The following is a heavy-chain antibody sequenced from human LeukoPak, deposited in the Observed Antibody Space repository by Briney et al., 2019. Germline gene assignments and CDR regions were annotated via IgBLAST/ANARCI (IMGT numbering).Heavy chain of an antibody. V-gene: IGHV3-73*01. CDR1: GFTFSGSA. CDR3: TRLYSSSPRDY. CDR2: IRSKANSYAT. D-gene: IGHD3-22*01. Sequence: GGSLRLSCAASGFTFSGSAMHWVRQAAGKGLEWVGRIRSKANSYATAYAASVKGRFTISRDDSKNTAYLQMNSLKTEDTAVYYCTRLYSSSPRDYWGQGTLVTVSS. J-gene: IGHJ4*02.